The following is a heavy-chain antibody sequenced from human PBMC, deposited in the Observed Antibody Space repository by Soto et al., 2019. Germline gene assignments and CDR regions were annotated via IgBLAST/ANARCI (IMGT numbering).Heavy chain of an antibody. V-gene: IGHV1-8*01. Sequence: QVQLVQSGAEVKKPGASVKVSCKASGYTFTSYDINWVRQATGQGLEWMGWMNPNSGNTGYAQKFQGRVTMTRNTSISTAYMELSSLRSEDTAVYYCARSVRPRKPEDSRSSGYWGQGTLVTVSS. CDR3: ARSVRPRKPEDSRSSGY. J-gene: IGHJ4*02. D-gene: IGHD6-6*01. CDR2: MNPNSGNT. CDR1: GYTFTSYD.